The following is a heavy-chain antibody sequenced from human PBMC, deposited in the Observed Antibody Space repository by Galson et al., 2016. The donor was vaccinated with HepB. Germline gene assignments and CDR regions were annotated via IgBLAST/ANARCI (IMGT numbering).Heavy chain of an antibody. CDR2: ITGTGGGT. CDR3: AKVRSVTYYFASGSYDF. D-gene: IGHD3-10*01. J-gene: IGHJ4*02. CDR1: GFTFKFFA. V-gene: IGHV3-23*01. Sequence: SLRLSCATSGFTFKFFAMAWVRQAPGKGLEWVASITGTGGGTGYAASVKGRFTISRDNSRNSLSLQMNSLRPEDAAIYYCAKVRSVTYYFASGSYDFWGQGTLVTVSS.